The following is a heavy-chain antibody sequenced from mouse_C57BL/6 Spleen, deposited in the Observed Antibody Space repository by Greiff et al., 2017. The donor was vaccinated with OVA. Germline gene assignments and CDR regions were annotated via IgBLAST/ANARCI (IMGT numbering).Heavy chain of an antibody. D-gene: IGHD2-1*01. CDR3: ARDGFYGNFYFDY. CDR1: GFTFSSYA. CDR2: ISDGGSYT. Sequence: DVKLVESGGGLVKPGGSLKLSCAASGFTFSSYAMSWVRQTPEKRLEWVATISDGGSYTYYPDNVKGRFTISRDNAKNNLYLQMSHLKSEDTAMYYCARDGFYGNFYFDYWGQGTTLTVSS. J-gene: IGHJ2*01. V-gene: IGHV5-4*01.